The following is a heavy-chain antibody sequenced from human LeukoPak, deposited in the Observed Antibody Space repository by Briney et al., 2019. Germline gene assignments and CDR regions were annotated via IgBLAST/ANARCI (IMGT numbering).Heavy chain of an antibody. CDR1: GYTFTSYD. V-gene: IGHV1-8*01. D-gene: IGHD6-13*01. Sequence: ASMKVSCKASGYTFTSYDINWVRQATGQGLEWMGWMNPNSGNTGYAQKFQGRVTMTRNTSISTAYMELSSLRSEDTAVYYCAREILGSWYKNWFDPWGQGTLVTVSS. CDR3: AREILGSWYKNWFDP. J-gene: IGHJ5*02. CDR2: MNPNSGNT.